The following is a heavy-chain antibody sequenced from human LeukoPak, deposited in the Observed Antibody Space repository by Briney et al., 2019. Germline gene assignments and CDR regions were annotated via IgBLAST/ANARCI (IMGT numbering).Heavy chain of an antibody. V-gene: IGHV3-23*01. J-gene: IGHJ6*02. CDR3: AKDLDGMDV. Sequence: GGSLRLSCAASGFTFSSYAMIWVRQAPGKGLEWVSTISSSGGTTYYADSVKGRFTISRDNSKNTLYLQMNSLRAEDTAVYYCAKDLDGMDVWGQGTTVTVSS. CDR2: ISSSGGTT. CDR1: GFTFSSYA.